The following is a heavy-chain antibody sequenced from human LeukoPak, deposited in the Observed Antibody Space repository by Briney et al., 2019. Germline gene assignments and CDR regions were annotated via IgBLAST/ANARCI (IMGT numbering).Heavy chain of an antibody. V-gene: IGHV3-30*02. CDR1: GFTFSSYA. CDR2: IRYDGSNK. CDR3: ATGRTTVVTQGFDY. J-gene: IGHJ4*02. Sequence: PGGSLRLSCAASGFTFSSYAMSWVRQAPGKGLEWVAFIRYDGSNKYYADSVKGRFTIPRDNSKNTLYLQMNSLRAEDTAVYYCATGRTTVVTQGFDYWGQGTLVTVSS. D-gene: IGHD4-23*01.